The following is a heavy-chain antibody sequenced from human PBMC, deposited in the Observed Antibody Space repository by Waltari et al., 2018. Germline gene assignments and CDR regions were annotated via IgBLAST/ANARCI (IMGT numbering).Heavy chain of an antibody. V-gene: IGHV1-2*02. J-gene: IGHJ3*02. Sequence: QVQLVQSGAEVKKPGASVKVSCKASGYTFTGYYMHWVRQAPGQGLEWMGWINPNSGGTNSAQKFQGRVTMTRDTSISTAYMELSRLTSDDTAVYYCVRGGPLGGGFFAFDIWGQGTMVTVSS. CDR3: VRGGPLGGGFFAFDI. D-gene: IGHD3-16*01. CDR1: GYTFTGYY. CDR2: INPNSGGT.